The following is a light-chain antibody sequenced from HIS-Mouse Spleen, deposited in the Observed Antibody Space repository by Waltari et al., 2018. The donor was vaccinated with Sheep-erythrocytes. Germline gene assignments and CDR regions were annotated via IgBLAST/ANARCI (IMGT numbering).Light chain of an antibody. CDR2: DAS. Sequence: DIQMTQSPSSLSASVGDRVTITCQASQDISNYLNWYQQKPGKAPKLLIYDASNLETGVPSRFSGSGSGTEFTFTISSLQPEDIATYYCQQPMFTFGPGTKVDIK. CDR1: QDISNY. J-gene: IGKJ3*01. CDR3: QQPMFT. V-gene: IGKV1-33*01.